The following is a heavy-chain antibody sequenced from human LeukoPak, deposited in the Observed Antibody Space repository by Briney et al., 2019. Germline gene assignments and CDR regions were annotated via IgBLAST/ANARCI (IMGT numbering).Heavy chain of an antibody. D-gene: IGHD2-2*01. Sequence: GGSLRLSCAASGFTFSSYAMSWVRQAPGKGLEWVSVISSSGSTIYYADSVKGRFTISRDNAKNSLYLQMNSLRAEDTAVYYCARELISSTSLDYWGQGTLVTVSS. V-gene: IGHV3-48*03. CDR1: GFTFSSYA. CDR2: ISSSGSTI. J-gene: IGHJ4*02. CDR3: ARELISSTSLDY.